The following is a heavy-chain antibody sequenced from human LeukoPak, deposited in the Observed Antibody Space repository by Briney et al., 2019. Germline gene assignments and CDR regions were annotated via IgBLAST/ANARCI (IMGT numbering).Heavy chain of an antibody. CDR3: ARDSSDVLTGYYHF. CDR1: GYTFNDYY. CDR2: INPNSGRT. D-gene: IGHD3-9*01. J-gene: IGHJ4*02. Sequence: ASVKVSCKASGYTFNDYYVHWVRQAPGQGLEWMGWINPNSGRTNYAPTFQGRVTLTTDTSISTAYMELSGLISGDTVIYYCARDSSDVLTGYYHFWGQGTLVTVSS. V-gene: IGHV1-2*02.